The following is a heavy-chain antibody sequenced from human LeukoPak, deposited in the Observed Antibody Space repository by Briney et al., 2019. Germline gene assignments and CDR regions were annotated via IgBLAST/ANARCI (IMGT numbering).Heavy chain of an antibody. CDR1: GFTFSSYG. D-gene: IGHD1-1*01. Sequence: GGSLRLSCAASGFTFSSYGMHWVRQAPGKGLEWVAVISYDGSNKYYADSVKGRFTISRDNSKNTLYLQMNSLRAEDTAVYYCTNATKAYIYGAFDIWGQGTMVTLSS. J-gene: IGHJ3*02. CDR3: TNATKAYIYGAFDI. CDR2: ISYDGSNK. V-gene: IGHV3-30*18.